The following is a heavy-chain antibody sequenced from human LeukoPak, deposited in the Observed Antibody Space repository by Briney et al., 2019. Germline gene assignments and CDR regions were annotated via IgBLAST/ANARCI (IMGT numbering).Heavy chain of an antibody. Sequence: GTLRLSCAASGFSFSSHGMSWVRQAPGKGLEWVSGIIGGAGGTYYADSVKGRFTISRDNAKNTLYLQMNSLRAEDTAVYYCAKGISPVISLVYFDYWGQGTLVTVSS. D-gene: IGHD2-15*01. CDR2: IIGGAGGT. V-gene: IGHV3-23*01. J-gene: IGHJ4*02. CDR1: GFSFSSHG. CDR3: AKGISPVISLVYFDY.